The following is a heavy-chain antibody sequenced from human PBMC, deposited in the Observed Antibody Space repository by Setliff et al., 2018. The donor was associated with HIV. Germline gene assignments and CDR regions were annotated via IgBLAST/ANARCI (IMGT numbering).Heavy chain of an antibody. CDR1: GESLSGYY. V-gene: IGHV4-34*11. CDR2: IYYSGIT. CDR3: TSQEIFQH. Sequence: SETLSLTCAVYGESLSGYYWGWIRQPPGKGLEWIGNIYYSGITYYNPSLQSRVTISVDRSKSQFSLKLTSVTAADTAVYWCTSQEIFQHWGPGTLVTVSS. J-gene: IGHJ1*01.